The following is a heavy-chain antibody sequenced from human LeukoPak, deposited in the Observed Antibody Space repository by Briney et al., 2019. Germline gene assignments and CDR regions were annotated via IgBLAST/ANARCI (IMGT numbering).Heavy chain of an antibody. CDR2: ISSSSSTI. CDR1: GFTFSSYS. V-gene: IGHV3-48*01. Sequence: PGGSLRLSCAASGFTFSSYSMNWVRQAPGKGLEWVSYISSSSSTIYYADSVKGRFTISRDKAKNSLYLQMDSLRAEDTAVYYCARAIFSSGWYLIDYWGQGTLVTISS. D-gene: IGHD6-19*01. J-gene: IGHJ4*02. CDR3: ARAIFSSGWYLIDY.